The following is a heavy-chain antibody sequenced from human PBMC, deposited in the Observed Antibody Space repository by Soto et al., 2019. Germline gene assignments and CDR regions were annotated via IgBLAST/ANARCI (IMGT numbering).Heavy chain of an antibody. CDR2: IYHSGST. V-gene: IGHV4-4*02. CDR3: SAYYYDSSGYY. CDR1: GGSISSSNW. Sequence: PSETLSLTCAVSGGSISSSNWLRWVRQPPGKGLEWIGEIYHSGSTNYNPSLKSRVTISVDKSKNQFSLKLSSVTAADTAVYYGSAYYYDSSGYYWGQGTLVTVSS. J-gene: IGHJ4*02. D-gene: IGHD3-22*01.